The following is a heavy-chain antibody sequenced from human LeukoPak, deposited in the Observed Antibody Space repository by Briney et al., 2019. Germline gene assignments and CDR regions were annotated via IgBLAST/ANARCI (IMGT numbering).Heavy chain of an antibody. CDR2: ISSSSSYI. D-gene: IGHD6-19*01. J-gene: IGHJ4*02. Sequence: GGSLRLSCAASGFTFSSYSMNWVRQAPGKGLEWVSSISSSSSYIYYADSVKGRFTISRDNAKNSLYLQMNSLRAEDTAVYYCARGYNSGLHFDYWGQGTLITVSS. CDR1: GFTFSSYS. V-gene: IGHV3-21*01. CDR3: ARGYNSGLHFDY.